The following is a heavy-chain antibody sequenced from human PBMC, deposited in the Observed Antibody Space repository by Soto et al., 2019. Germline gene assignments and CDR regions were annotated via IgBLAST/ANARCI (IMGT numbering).Heavy chain of an antibody. V-gene: IGHV4-4*07. CDR3: AREGTDYNEYYYGMDV. CDR1: GGSMNGYY. Sequence: SETLSLTCSVSGGSMNGYYWSWVRQPAGKGLEWIGRIYTSGGTNYNPSLKSRVTLSLDTSKSHLSLSLRSVTAADTAMYYCAREGTDYNEYYYGMDVWGQGTTVTVSS. CDR2: IYTSGGT. J-gene: IGHJ6*02. D-gene: IGHD4-4*01.